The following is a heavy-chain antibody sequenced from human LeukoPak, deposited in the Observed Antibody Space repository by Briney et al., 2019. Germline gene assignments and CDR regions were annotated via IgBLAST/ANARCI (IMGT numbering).Heavy chain of an antibody. CDR2: INAGNGNT. CDR1: GYTFTSYA. V-gene: IGHV1-3*01. CDR3: ARDSLAARPMDY. D-gene: IGHD6-6*01. Sequence: ASVKVSCKASGYTFTSYAMHWVRQAPGQRLEWMGWINAGNGNTKYSQKFQGRVTITRDTPASTAYMELSSLRSEDTAVYYCARDSLAARPMDYWGQGTLVTVSS. J-gene: IGHJ4*02.